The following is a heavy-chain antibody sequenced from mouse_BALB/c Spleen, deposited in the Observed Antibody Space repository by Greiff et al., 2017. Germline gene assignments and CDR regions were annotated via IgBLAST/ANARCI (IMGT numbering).Heavy chain of an antibody. Sequence: VQLVESGPELVKPGASVKISCKASGYAFSSSWMNWVKQRPGQGLEWIGRIYPGDGDTNYNGKFKGKATLTADKSSSTAYMQLSSLTSVDSAVYFCAREIHYYAMDYWGQGTSVTVSS. V-gene: IGHV1-82*01. J-gene: IGHJ4*01. CDR1: GYAFSSSW. CDR3: AREIHYYAMDY. CDR2: IYPGDGDT.